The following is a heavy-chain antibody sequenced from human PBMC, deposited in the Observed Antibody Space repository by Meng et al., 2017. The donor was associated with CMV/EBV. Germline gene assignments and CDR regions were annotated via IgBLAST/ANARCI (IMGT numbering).Heavy chain of an antibody. J-gene: IGHJ4*02. CDR3: ARGARGLVLRFLEWLSVDY. CDR1: GFTFSSYW. D-gene: IGHD3-3*01. Sequence: GESLKISCAASGFTFSSYWMHWVRQAPGKGLVWVSRINSDGSSTSYTDSVKGRFTISRDNAKNTLYLQMNSLRAEDTAVYYCARGARGLVLRFLEWLSVDYWGQGTLVTVSS. CDR2: INSDGSST. V-gene: IGHV3-74*01.